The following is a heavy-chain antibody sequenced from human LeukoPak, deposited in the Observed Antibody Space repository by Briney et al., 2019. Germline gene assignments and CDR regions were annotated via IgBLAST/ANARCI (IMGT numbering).Heavy chain of an antibody. V-gene: IGHV3-9*01. J-gene: IGHJ4*02. Sequence: GGSLRLSCAASGFTFDDYAMHWVRQVPGKGLEWVSGISWNGATIFYADSVKGRFTISRDDAKKTLHLEMKSLRAKDTALYYCAKRSAAGTVGYFDFWGQGTLVTVSS. CDR1: GFTFDDYA. D-gene: IGHD6-13*01. CDR3: AKRSAAGTVGYFDF. CDR2: ISWNGATI.